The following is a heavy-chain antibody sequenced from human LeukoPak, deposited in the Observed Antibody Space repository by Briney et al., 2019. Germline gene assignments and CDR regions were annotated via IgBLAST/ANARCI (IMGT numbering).Heavy chain of an antibody. V-gene: IGHV3-43*02. CDR1: GFTFEDYA. CDR2: IRGDGGST. Sequence: GGSLRLSCAASGFTFEDYAMHWVRQAPGKGLEWVSLIRGDGGSTYNVDSVKGRFTISRDNSKNSLYLQMNSLRTEDTALYYCAEDVSGLRFVKWFVSLGMDVWGQGTTVTVSS. D-gene: IGHD3-3*01. J-gene: IGHJ6*02. CDR3: AEDVSGLRFVKWFVSLGMDV.